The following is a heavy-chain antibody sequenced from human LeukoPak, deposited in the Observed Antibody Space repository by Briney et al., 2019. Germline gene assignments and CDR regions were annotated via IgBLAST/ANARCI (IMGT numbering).Heavy chain of an antibody. CDR3: ARDLSSTVTTFDY. V-gene: IGHV1-69*04. Sequence: ASVKVSCKASGGTLSSYAISWVRQAPGQGLEWMGRIIPILGIANYAQKFQGRVTITADKSTSTAYMELSSLRSEDTAVYYCARDLSSTVTTFDYWGQGTLVTVSS. J-gene: IGHJ4*02. CDR1: GGTLSSYA. D-gene: IGHD4-17*01. CDR2: IIPILGIA.